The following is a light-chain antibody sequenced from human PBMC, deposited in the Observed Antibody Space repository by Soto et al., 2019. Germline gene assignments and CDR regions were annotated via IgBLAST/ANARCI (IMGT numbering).Light chain of an antibody. CDR2: DAS. V-gene: IGKV3-11*01. CDR1: QSVSSY. J-gene: IGKJ1*01. Sequence: EIVLTQSQATLSLSPGERATLSCRASQSVSSYLAWYQQKPGPAPRLLIYDASNRATGIPARFSGSGSGPDFTLTISSLEPEDFAVYYCQQRSNWPPTWTFGQGTKVEIK. CDR3: QQRSNWPPTWT.